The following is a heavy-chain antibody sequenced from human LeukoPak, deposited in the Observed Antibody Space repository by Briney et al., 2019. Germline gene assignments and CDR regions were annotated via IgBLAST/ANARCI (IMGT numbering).Heavy chain of an antibody. CDR1: GYTFTVYY. D-gene: IGHD3-10*01. CDR2: INPNSGGT. J-gene: IGHJ3*02. Sequence: GASVKVSCKASGYTFTVYYMHWVRQAPGQGLEWMGWINPNSGGTNYAQKFQGRVTMTRDKYIRTAYMELSRLTSDDTAVYYCARNIWFGESADAFDIWGQGTMVTVSS. V-gene: IGHV1-2*02. CDR3: ARNIWFGESADAFDI.